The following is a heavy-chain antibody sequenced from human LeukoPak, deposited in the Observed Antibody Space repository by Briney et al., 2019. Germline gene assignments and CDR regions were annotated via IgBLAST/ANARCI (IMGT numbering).Heavy chain of an antibody. CDR3: ATDAYSASPQSAY. D-gene: IGHD1-26*01. V-gene: IGHV3-53*01. Sequence: GRSLRLSCAVSGFTVSSNYTSWVRQAPGKGLEWVSLIYSDGTTFYADSVQGRFTVSRDNSKNTLYLQMNSLRAEDTAVYYCATDAYSASPQSAYWGQGTLVTVSS. J-gene: IGHJ4*02. CDR1: GFTVSSNY. CDR2: IYSDGTT.